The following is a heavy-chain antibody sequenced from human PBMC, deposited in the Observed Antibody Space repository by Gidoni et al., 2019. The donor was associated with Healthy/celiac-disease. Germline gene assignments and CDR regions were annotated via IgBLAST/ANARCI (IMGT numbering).Heavy chain of an antibody. J-gene: IGHJ5*02. V-gene: IGHV5-51*01. CDR1: GYSFTSYW. CDR2: IYPCYSET. CDR3: ARQIFGVVKGRGGWFDP. D-gene: IGHD3-3*01. Sequence: EVQLVQSGAEVKKPGESLKISCKGSGYSFTSYWIGWRRQMHGKGLEWMGIIYPCYSETRYSPSFQGQFTISADKSISTAYLQWSSLKASDTAMYYCARQIFGVVKGRGGWFDPWGQGTLVTVSS.